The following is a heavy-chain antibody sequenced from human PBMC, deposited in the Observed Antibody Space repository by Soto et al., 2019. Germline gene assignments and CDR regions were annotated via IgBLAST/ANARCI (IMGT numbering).Heavy chain of an antibody. Sequence: QVQLVQSGAEVKKPGASVKVSCKASGYTFTSYAMHWVRQAPGQRLEWMGWINAGNGNTKYSQKFQGRVTLTRDTSASTAYMELSSLRYENSAVYYCARSSGYYYVDYWGQGTLITVSS. CDR3: ARSSGYYYVDY. D-gene: IGHD3-22*01. CDR1: GYTFTSYA. CDR2: INAGNGNT. J-gene: IGHJ4*02. V-gene: IGHV1-3*01.